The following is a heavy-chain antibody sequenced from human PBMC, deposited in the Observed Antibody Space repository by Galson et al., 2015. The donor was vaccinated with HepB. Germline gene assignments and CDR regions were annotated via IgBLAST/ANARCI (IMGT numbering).Heavy chain of an antibody. CDR1: GGSISSSSYY. J-gene: IGHJ3*02. CDR2: IYYSGST. Sequence: LSLTCTVSGGSISSSSYYWGWIRQPPGKGLEWIGSIYYSGSTYYNPSLKSRVTISVDTSKNQFSLKLSSVTAADTAVYYCARADCSSTSCPGAFDIWGQGTMVTVSS. D-gene: IGHD2-2*01. CDR3: ARADCSSTSCPGAFDI. V-gene: IGHV4-39*07.